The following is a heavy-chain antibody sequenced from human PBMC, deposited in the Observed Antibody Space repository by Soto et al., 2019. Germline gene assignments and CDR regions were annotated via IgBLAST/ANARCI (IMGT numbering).Heavy chain of an antibody. Sequence: QVQLVQSGAEVKKPGSSVKISCKASGGTFINHAFSWVRQAPGQGLEWMGGISRMFGTADYSQKFQGRVTITADESTTTAHMELSSLRSDDSAVYYCARDDVTYCGGDCYRYFFYGLDVWGQGTTVTVSS. V-gene: IGHV1-69*01. J-gene: IGHJ6*02. CDR3: ARDDVTYCGGDCYRYFFYGLDV. D-gene: IGHD2-21*02. CDR2: ISRMFGTA. CDR1: GGTFINHA.